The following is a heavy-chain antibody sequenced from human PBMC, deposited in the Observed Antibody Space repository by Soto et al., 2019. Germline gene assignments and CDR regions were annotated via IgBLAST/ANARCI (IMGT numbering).Heavy chain of an antibody. CDR3: ARWDGDYSFAFDR. V-gene: IGHV1-69*02. Sequence: ASVKVSCKASGGTFSSYTISWVRQAPGQGLEWMGRIIPILGIANYAQKFQGRVTITADKSTSTAYMELSSLRSEDTAVYYCARWDGDYSFAFDRRGQGTMVTGSS. J-gene: IGHJ3*02. CDR1: GGTFSSYT. D-gene: IGHD4-17*01. CDR2: IIPILGIA.